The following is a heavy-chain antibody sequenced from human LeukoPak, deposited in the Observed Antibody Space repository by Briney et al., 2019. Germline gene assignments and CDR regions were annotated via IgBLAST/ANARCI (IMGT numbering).Heavy chain of an antibody. CDR2: ISSNGGST. V-gene: IGHV3-64*01. J-gene: IGHJ4*02. CDR3: ARELDCGGDCYSYDY. CDR1: GFTFSSYA. D-gene: IGHD2-21*01. Sequence: GGSLRLSCAASGFTFSSYATHWVRQAPGKGLEYVSAISSNGGSTYYANSVKGRFTISRDNSKNTLYLQMGSLRAEDMAVYYCARELDCGGDCYSYDYWGQGTLVTVSS.